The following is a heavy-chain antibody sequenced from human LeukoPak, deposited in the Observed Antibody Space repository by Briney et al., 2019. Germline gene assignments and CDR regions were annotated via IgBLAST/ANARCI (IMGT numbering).Heavy chain of an antibody. J-gene: IGHJ4*02. Sequence: GGSLRLSCAACGFTFRSYGMLWVRQAPGKGLEWVVFIRYDGSNKYYADSVKGRFTISRDNSKNTLYLQMNSLRAEDTAVYYCAKDLSYGLDYWGRGTLVTVSS. V-gene: IGHV3-30*02. D-gene: IGHD3-16*01. CDR3: AKDLSYGLDY. CDR1: GFTFRSYG. CDR2: IRYDGSNK.